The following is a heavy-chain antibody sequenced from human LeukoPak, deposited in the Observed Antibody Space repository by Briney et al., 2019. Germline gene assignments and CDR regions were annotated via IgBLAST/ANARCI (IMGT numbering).Heavy chain of an antibody. Sequence: GESLKISCKGSGYNFDTYWIAWMRQMTGKGLEWMGIIYPADSDTRYRPSFQGQVTISADKSITTAYLQWSSLKASDTAIYYCARGYGAYLGYWGQGTLVTVSS. CDR2: IYPADSDT. D-gene: IGHD4-17*01. V-gene: IGHV5-51*01. CDR1: GYNFDTYW. CDR3: ARGYGAYLGY. J-gene: IGHJ4*02.